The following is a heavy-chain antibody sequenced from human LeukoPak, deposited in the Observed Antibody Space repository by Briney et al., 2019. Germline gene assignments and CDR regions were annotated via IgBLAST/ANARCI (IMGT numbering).Heavy chain of an antibody. J-gene: IGHJ4*02. CDR3: ARSRGSSGSYPFDY. Sequence: GGSLRLSCAPSGFTSSSYSMNWVRQAPGKGLEWVSYISSSSSTIYYAGSVKGRFTISRDNAKNSLFLQMNSLRAEDTAVYYCARSRGSSGSYPFDYWGQGTLVTVSS. V-gene: IGHV3-48*01. D-gene: IGHD1-26*01. CDR1: GFTSSSYS. CDR2: ISSSSSTI.